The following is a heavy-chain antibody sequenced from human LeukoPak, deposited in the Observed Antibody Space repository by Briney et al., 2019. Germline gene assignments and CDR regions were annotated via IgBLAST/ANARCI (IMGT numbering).Heavy chain of an antibody. D-gene: IGHD3-10*01. Sequence: GASVKVSCKASGGTFSSYAISWVRQASGQGLEWMGGIIPIFGTANYAQKFQGRVTITADESTSTAYMELSSLRSEDTAVYYCARCMVRGVEFDYWGQGTLVTVSS. CDR2: IIPIFGTA. V-gene: IGHV1-69*13. J-gene: IGHJ4*02. CDR3: ARCMVRGVEFDY. CDR1: GGTFSSYA.